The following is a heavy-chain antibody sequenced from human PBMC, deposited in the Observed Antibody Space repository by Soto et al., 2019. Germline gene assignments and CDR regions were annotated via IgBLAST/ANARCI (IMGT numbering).Heavy chain of an antibody. Sequence: QITLKESGPTLVQPTQTLTLTCTFSGFSLSTSGVGVGWIRQPPGKAREWLALIYWNDDKRYSPSLKSRLTITKDTSKNQVVLTMTNMDPVDTATYYCAHLRYGSGGSCYSPSNYYYYMDVWGKGTTVTVSS. V-gene: IGHV2-5*01. CDR3: AHLRYGSGGSCYSPSNYYYYMDV. CDR2: IYWNDDK. CDR1: GFSLSTSGVG. D-gene: IGHD2-15*01. J-gene: IGHJ6*03.